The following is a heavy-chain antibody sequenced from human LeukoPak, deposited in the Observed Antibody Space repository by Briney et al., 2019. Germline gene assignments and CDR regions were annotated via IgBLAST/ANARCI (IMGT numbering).Heavy chain of an antibody. CDR2: INQDGSHI. CDR3: ARYDSVGATTDYYYGMDV. CDR1: GFTFSSYW. D-gene: IGHD1-26*01. Sequence: GGSLRLSCTASGFTFSSYWMSWVRQAPGKGLEWVAHINQDGSHISYVDSVKGRFTISRDNAKNSLYLQMNSLRAEDTALYYCARYDSVGATTDYYYGMDVWGQGTTVTVSS. V-gene: IGHV3-7*01. J-gene: IGHJ6*02.